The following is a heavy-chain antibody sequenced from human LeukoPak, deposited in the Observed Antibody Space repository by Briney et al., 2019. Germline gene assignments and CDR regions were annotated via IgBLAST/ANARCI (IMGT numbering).Heavy chain of an antibody. D-gene: IGHD3-22*01. J-gene: IGHJ6*03. CDR2: ISSSSSYI. CDR1: GFTFSSYS. Sequence: GGSLRLSCAASGFTFSSYSMNWVRQAPGKGLEWVSSISSSSSYIYYADSVKGRFTISRDNAKNSLYLQMNSLRAGDTAVYYCARDGYYDSSGYYYEDYYYYTDVWGKGTTVTVSS. V-gene: IGHV3-21*01. CDR3: ARDGYYDSSGYYYEDYYYYTDV.